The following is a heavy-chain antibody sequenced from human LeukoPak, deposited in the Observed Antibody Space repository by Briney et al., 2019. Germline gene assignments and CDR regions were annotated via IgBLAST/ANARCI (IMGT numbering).Heavy chain of an antibody. V-gene: IGHV3-30*02. Sequence: PGGSLRLSSVASGFTFRNYGMHWVRQAPGKGLEWVAFIRYDESDKYYADSVKGRFTISRDNSKNTLYVQMNSLRAEDTAMYYCAKNMNYYYMDVWGTGTTVTVSS. J-gene: IGHJ6*03. D-gene: IGHD2/OR15-2a*01. CDR1: GFTFRNYG. CDR2: IRYDESDK. CDR3: AKNMNYYYMDV.